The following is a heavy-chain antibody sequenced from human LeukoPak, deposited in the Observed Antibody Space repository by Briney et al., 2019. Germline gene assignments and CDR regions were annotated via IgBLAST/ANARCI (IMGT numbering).Heavy chain of an antibody. V-gene: IGHV3-23*01. CDR3: AKDTPLDYYDSSGFWDY. D-gene: IGHD3-22*01. Sequence: PGGSLRLSCAASGFTFSSYAMSWVRQAPGKGLEWVSAICGSGGSTYYADSVKGRFTISRDNSKNTLYLQMNRLRAEDTAVYYCAKDTPLDYYDSSGFWDYWGQGTLVTVSS. J-gene: IGHJ4*02. CDR2: ICGSGGST. CDR1: GFTFSSYA.